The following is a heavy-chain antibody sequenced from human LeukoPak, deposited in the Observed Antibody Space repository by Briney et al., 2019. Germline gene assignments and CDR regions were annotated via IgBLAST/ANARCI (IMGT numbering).Heavy chain of an antibody. CDR1: GFTFDDYG. D-gene: IGHD3-22*01. J-gene: IGHJ4*02. CDR2: INWNGGST. Sequence: PGGSLRLSCAASGFTFDDYGMSWVRHAPGEGLEWVSGINWNGGSTGYADSVKGRLTISREDAKNALYLQMNGLRAEDTLLYYCARVFRDSSGYYPGAVFDYWGQGTLVTVSS. V-gene: IGHV3-20*04. CDR3: ARVFRDSSGYYPGAVFDY.